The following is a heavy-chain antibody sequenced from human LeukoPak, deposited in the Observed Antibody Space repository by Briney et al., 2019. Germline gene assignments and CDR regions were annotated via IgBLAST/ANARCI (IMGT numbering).Heavy chain of an antibody. CDR3: ARNMVPAAQYYYYYYGMDV. Sequence: GGSLRLSCAASGFTVSSNYMSWVRQAPGKGLEWVSVIYSGGSTYYADSVKGRFTISRDNSKNTLYLQMNSLRAEDTAVYYCARNMVPAAQYYYYYYGMDVWGQGTTVTVSS. CDR2: IYSGGST. J-gene: IGHJ6*02. CDR1: GFTVSSNY. D-gene: IGHD2-2*01. V-gene: IGHV3-66*01.